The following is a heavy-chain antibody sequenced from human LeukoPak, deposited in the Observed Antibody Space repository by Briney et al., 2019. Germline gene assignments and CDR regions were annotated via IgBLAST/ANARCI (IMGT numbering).Heavy chain of an antibody. CDR1: GFTFSSYG. D-gene: IGHD2-15*01. V-gene: IGHV3-30*18. CDR2: ISYDGSNK. CDR3: ANGWDYCSGGSCVSFDY. J-gene: IGHJ4*02. Sequence: GKSLRLSCAASGFTFSSYGMHWVRQAPGKGLEWVAVISYDGSNKYYADSVKGRFIISRDNSKNTLLLQMNSLRPEDTAIYYCANGWDYCSGGSCVSFDYWGQGTLVTVSS.